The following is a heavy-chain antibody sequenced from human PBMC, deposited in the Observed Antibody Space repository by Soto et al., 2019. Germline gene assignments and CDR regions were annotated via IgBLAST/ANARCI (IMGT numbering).Heavy chain of an antibody. D-gene: IGHD3-22*01. CDR3: ARQGRNTKIVLVQHVAADF. V-gene: IGHV4-39*01. Sequence: SESLSLTCTVSSGSISSTSYYWAWIRQLPGKGLEWIGAIYYDGTTYYTESLKSRVSISVDTSKNQFSLKLNSVTAADTAVYFCARQGRNTKIVLVQHVAADFWGQGTAVT. CDR2: IYYDGTT. CDR1: SGSISSTSYY. J-gene: IGHJ6*02.